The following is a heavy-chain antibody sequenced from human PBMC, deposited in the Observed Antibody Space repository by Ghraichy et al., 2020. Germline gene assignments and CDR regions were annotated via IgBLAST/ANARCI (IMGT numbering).Heavy chain of an antibody. CDR3: ARQSIVAREIDY. Sequence: SETLSLTCTVSGGSISSSSYFWGWIRQPPGKGLDWIGNIYYSGNTDYNPSLNSRVTISAATSKNQFSLKLSSVTAADTAVYYCARQSIVAREIDYWGQGTLVTVSS. V-gene: IGHV4-39*01. J-gene: IGHJ4*02. CDR1: GGSISSSSYF. CDR2: IYYSGNT. D-gene: IGHD6-6*01.